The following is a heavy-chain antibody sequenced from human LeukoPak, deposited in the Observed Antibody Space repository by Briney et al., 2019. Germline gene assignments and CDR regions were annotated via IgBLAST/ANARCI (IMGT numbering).Heavy chain of an antibody. D-gene: IGHD1-7*01. CDR3: ARPSGTTPFKRFDY. CDR1: SGSITGYY. V-gene: IGHV4-59*12. CDR2: IYHTGST. Sequence: SETLSLTCSVSSGSITGYYWNWIRQPPGKGLEWIGYIYHTGSTKYNDSLKSRVIISVDTSKNQFSLKVSSVTAADTAVYYCARPSGTTPFKRFDYWGQGALVTVSS. J-gene: IGHJ4*02.